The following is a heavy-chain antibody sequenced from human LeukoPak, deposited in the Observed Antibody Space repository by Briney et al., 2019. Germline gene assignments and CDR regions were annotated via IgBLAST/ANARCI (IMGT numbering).Heavy chain of an antibody. V-gene: IGHV4-39*01. CDR3: ARSVEMATMRDAFDI. D-gene: IGHD5-24*01. CDR2: IYYSGST. Sequence: PSETLSLTCTVSGGSISSSSYYWGWIRQPPGKGLEWIGSIYYSGSTYYDPSLKSRVTISVDTSKNQFSLKLSSVTAADTAVYYCARSVEMATMRDAFDIWGQGTMVTVSS. J-gene: IGHJ3*02. CDR1: GGSISSSSYY.